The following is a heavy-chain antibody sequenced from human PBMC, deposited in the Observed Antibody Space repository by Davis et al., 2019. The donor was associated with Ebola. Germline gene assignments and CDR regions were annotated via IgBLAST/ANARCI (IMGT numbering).Heavy chain of an antibody. CDR2: IFYTGTT. D-gene: IGHD6-19*01. J-gene: IGHJ4*02. CDR1: GGSVSSGTYY. Sequence: SETLSLTCTVSGGSVSSGTYYWSWIRQPPGKGLEWIGYIFYTGTTSYNPSLKSRVIISVDTSKNQFSLKLSSVTAADTAVYYCARGAVAGLPFDYWGQGTLVTVSS. CDR3: ARGAVAGLPFDY. V-gene: IGHV4-61*01.